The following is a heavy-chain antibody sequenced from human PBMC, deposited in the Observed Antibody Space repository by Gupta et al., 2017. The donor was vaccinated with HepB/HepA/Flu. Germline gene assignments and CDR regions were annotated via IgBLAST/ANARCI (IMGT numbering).Heavy chain of an antibody. CDR2: INWNGVSA. CDR3: ARETANNGYYIDY. J-gene: IGHJ4*02. V-gene: IGHV3-20*04. Sequence: EVQLVESGGRVVRPGGSLRLSCAASGFTFDDSGMSWVRQVPGKGLEWVSDINWNGVSAIYADSVRGRFTISRDNAKNSLFLQMSNVRAEDTALYYCARETANNGYYIDYWGQGTLVTVSS. D-gene: IGHD2-8*01. CDR1: GFTFDDSG.